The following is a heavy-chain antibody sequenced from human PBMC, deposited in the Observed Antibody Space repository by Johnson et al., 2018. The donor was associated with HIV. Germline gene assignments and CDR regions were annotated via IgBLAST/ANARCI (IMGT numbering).Heavy chain of an antibody. Sequence: VQLVESGGGLVQPGGSLRLSCAASGFTFSSYWMSWVRQAPGQGLEWVGRITSKTDGGTTDYAARVKGRSPISRDDSKNTLYLQMNNLRLGDTAVYYCARSVHDYSDYRWGRDAFDIWGQGTMVIVSS. CDR3: ARSVHDYSDYRWGRDAFDI. J-gene: IGHJ3*02. CDR2: ITSKTDGGTT. D-gene: IGHD4-11*01. CDR1: GFTFSSYW. V-gene: IGHV3-15*01.